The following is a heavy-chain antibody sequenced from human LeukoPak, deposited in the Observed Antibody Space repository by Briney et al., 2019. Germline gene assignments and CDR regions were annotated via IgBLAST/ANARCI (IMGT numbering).Heavy chain of an antibody. CDR3: AKALTYGDYYYGMDV. V-gene: IGHV3-23*01. D-gene: IGHD4-17*01. J-gene: IGHJ6*02. CDR2: ISPSGDST. Sequence: GVSLRPSCAASGFTFTKYAMTWVRQAPGKGLEWVSAISPSGDSTYYADSVKGRFTISRDKPKSTLFLQMNSLRAEDTAVYHCAKALTYGDYYYGMDVWGQGTTVTVSS. CDR1: GFTFTKYA.